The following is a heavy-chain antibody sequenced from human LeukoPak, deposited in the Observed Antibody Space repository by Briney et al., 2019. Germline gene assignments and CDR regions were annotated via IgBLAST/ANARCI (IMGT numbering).Heavy chain of an antibody. J-gene: IGHJ4*02. CDR2: IYCSGST. V-gene: IGHV4-31*03. CDR1: GGSISSGGYY. D-gene: IGHD6-19*01. CDR3: ARDSRRAVAGTSVDY. Sequence: SQTLSLTCTVSGGSISSGGYYWSWIRQHPGKGLEWIGYIYCSGSTYYNPSLKSRVTISVDTSKNQFSLKLSSVTAADTAVYYCARDSRRAVAGTSVDYWGQGTLVTVSS.